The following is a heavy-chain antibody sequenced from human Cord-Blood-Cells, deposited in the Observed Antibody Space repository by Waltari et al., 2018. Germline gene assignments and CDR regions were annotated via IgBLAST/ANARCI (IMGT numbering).Heavy chain of an antibody. V-gene: IGHV1-69*01. D-gene: IGHD7-27*01. Sequence: QVQRVQPGAEVTEPGCSVRVCWTASGGNFRSTPISWVGPAPGQGLEWMGGITPIFGKANYAQKCQGRVTNTADESTSTAYMGLSRLRSEDTAVYFCARGPAWGEGAFDIWGQGTMVTVAS. CDR1: GGNFRSTP. CDR3: ARGPAWGEGAFDI. J-gene: IGHJ3*02. CDR2: ITPIFGKA.